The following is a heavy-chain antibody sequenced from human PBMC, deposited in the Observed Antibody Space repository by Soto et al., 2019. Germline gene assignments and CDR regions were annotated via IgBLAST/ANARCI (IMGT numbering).Heavy chain of an antibody. CDR1: GFTFTSSA. D-gene: IGHD4-4*01. CDR2: IVVGSGNT. Sequence: ASVKVSCKASGFTFTSSAVQWVRQARGQRLEWIGWIVVGSGNTTYAQKFQERVTITRDMSTSTAYMELSSLRSEDTAVYYCEADTVSYYYYGMDVRGQGTTVTVSS. J-gene: IGHJ6*02. V-gene: IGHV1-58*01. CDR3: EADTVSYYYYGMDV.